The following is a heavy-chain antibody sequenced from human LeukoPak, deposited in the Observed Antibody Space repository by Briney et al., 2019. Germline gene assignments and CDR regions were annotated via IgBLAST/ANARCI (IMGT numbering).Heavy chain of an antibody. CDR2: MNPNSGNT. V-gene: IGHV1-8*01. CDR1: GYTFTSYD. Sequence: ASVKVSCKASGYTFTSYDINWVRQATGQGPEWMGWMNPNSGNTGYAQKFQGRVTMTRNTSISTAYMELSSLRSEDTAVYYCARVSVNKRGYSYGYWGQGTLVTVSS. CDR3: ARVSVNKRGYSYGY. J-gene: IGHJ4*02. D-gene: IGHD5-18*01.